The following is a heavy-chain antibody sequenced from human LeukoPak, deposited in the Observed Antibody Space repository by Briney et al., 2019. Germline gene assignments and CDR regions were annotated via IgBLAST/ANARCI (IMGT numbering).Heavy chain of an antibody. Sequence: GGSLRLSCAASGFTVRSNYMSWVRQAPGKGLEWVSSISSSSSYIYYADSVKGRFTISRDNAKNSLYLQMNSLRAEDTAVYYCARGYYGSGSTVDYWGQGTLVTVSS. D-gene: IGHD3-10*01. V-gene: IGHV3-21*01. CDR2: ISSSSSYI. CDR3: ARGYYGSGSTVDY. CDR1: GFTVRSNY. J-gene: IGHJ4*02.